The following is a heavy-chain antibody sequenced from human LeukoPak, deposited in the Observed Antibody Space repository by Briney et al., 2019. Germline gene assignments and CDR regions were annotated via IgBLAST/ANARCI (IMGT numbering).Heavy chain of an antibody. Sequence: PSQTLSLTCAVSGGSISSGGYSWSWIRQPPGKGLEWIGYIYHSGNTYYNPSLKSRVTISVDRSKNQFSLKLSSVTAADTAVYYCARGYYDILTGSPNWFDPWGQGTLVTVSS. CDR1: GGSISSGGYS. J-gene: IGHJ5*02. CDR2: IYHSGNT. V-gene: IGHV4-30-2*01. CDR3: ARGYYDILTGSPNWFDP. D-gene: IGHD3-9*01.